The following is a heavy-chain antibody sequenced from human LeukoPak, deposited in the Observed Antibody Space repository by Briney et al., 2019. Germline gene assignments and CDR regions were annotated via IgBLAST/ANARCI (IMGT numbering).Heavy chain of an antibody. CDR1: GGSFSGYY. J-gene: IGHJ5*02. D-gene: IGHD3-9*01. Sequence: PSETLSLTCAVYGGSFSGYYWSWIRQPPGKGLEWIGEINHSGSTNYNPSLKSRVTISVDTSKNQFSLKLSSVTAADTAVYYCARNVILPVYYPPRNWFDPGGQETLVTSS. V-gene: IGHV4-34*01. CDR2: INHSGST. CDR3: ARNVILPVYYPPRNWFDP.